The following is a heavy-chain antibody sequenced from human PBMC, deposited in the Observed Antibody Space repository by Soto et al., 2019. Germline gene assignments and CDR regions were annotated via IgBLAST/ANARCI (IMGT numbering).Heavy chain of an antibody. Sequence: SETLSLTCTVSVGSISSYYWSWIRQPPGKGLEWIGYIYYSGSTNYNPSLKSRVTISVDTSKNQFSLKLSSVTAADTAVYYCARHSLYYDFWSGYSNWFDPWGQGTLVTVSS. J-gene: IGHJ5*02. D-gene: IGHD3-3*01. CDR3: ARHSLYYDFWSGYSNWFDP. CDR1: VGSISSYY. V-gene: IGHV4-59*08. CDR2: IYYSGST.